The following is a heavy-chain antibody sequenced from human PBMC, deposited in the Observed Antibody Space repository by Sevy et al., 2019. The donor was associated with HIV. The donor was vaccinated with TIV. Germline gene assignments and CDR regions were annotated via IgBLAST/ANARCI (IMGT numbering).Heavy chain of an antibody. CDR1: GFTFSSYA. J-gene: IGHJ4*01. D-gene: IGHD3-22*01. V-gene: IGHV3-30-3*01. CDR3: ARDQYYDSSGSPYFDY. CDR2: ISYDGSNK. Sequence: GSLRLSCAASGFTFSSYAMHWVRQAPGKGLEWVAVISYDGSNKYYADSVKGRFTISRDNSKNTLYLQMNSLRAEDTAVYYCARDQYYDSSGSPYFDYWGHGTLVTVSS.